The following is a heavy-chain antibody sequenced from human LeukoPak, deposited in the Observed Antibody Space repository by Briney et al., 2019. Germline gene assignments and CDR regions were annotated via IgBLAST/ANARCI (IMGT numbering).Heavy chain of an antibody. CDR3: ARGGDYGGNLEYYYYGMDV. CDR1: GFTFSSYA. D-gene: IGHD4-23*01. V-gene: IGHV5-51*01. Sequence: GSLRLSCAASGFTFSSYAMSWVRQAPGKGLEWMGIIYPGDSDTRYSPSFQGQVTISADKSISTAYLQWSSLKASDTAMYYCARGGDYGGNLEYYYYGMDVWGQGTTVTVSS. J-gene: IGHJ6*02. CDR2: IYPGDSDT.